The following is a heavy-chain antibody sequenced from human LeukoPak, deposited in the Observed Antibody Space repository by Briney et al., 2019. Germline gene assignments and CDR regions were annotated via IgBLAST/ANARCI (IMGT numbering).Heavy chain of an antibody. D-gene: IGHD3-9*01. CDR1: GGSFSGYY. J-gene: IGHJ5*02. CDR2: IYYSGST. CDR3: ARVHFDPNWFDP. Sequence: SETLSLTCAVYGGSFSGYYWSWIRQHPGKGLEWIGYIYYSGSTYYNPSLKSRVTISVDTSKNQFSLKLSSVTAADTAVYYCARVHFDPNWFDPWGQGTLVTVSS. V-gene: IGHV4-31*11.